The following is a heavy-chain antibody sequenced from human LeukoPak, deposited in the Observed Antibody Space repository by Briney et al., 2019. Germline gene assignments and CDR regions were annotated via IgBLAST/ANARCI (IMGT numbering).Heavy chain of an antibody. Sequence: SETLSLTCTVSGGSISSYYWSWIRQPPGKGLEWIGEINHSGSTNYNPSLKSRVTISVDTSKNQFSLKLSSVTAADTAVYYCARAPVGAGALDYWGQGTLVTVSS. CDR1: GGSISSYY. CDR2: INHSGST. D-gene: IGHD3-16*01. CDR3: ARAPVGAGALDY. J-gene: IGHJ4*02. V-gene: IGHV4-34*01.